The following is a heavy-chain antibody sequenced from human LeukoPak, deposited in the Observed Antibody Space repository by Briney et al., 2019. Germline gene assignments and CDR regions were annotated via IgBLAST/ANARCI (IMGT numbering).Heavy chain of an antibody. J-gene: IGHJ4*02. V-gene: IGHV3-30*02. CDR1: GFSFTSYG. D-gene: IGHD3-22*01. CDR2: IRYDGSNK. Sequence: PGGSLRLSCAASGFSFTSYGIHWVRQAPGKGLEWVAFIRYDGSNKYYADSVKGRFSISRDNSRNTLYLQMNSLRAEDTAVYYCAKDRNYYDNSGYHPLDYWGQGTLVTVSS. CDR3: AKDRNYYDNSGYHPLDY.